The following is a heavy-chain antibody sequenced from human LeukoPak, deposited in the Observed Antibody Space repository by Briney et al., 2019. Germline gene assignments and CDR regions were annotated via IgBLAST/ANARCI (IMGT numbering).Heavy chain of an antibody. CDR3: ARGRRDGYNLEYFDY. Sequence: SETLSLTCAVSGGSISSSNWWSWVRQSPGKGLEWIGEIYHSGSANYNPSLDSRITISVDKSKNQLSLKLSSVTAADTAVYYCARGRRDGYNLEYFDYWGQGTLVTVSS. J-gene: IGHJ4*02. CDR1: GGSISSSNW. V-gene: IGHV4-4*02. D-gene: IGHD5-24*01. CDR2: IYHSGSA.